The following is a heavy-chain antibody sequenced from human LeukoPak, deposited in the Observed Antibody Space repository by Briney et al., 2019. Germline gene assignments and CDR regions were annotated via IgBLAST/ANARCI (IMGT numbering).Heavy chain of an antibody. V-gene: IGHV4-39*07. CDR2: IYYSGST. CDR3: ARGFFLGRAGWLDP. J-gene: IGHJ5*02. CDR1: GGPISSSSYY. D-gene: IGHD7-27*01. Sequence: PSETLSLTCTVSGGPISSSSYYWGWIRQPPGKGLEWIGSIYYSGSTYYNPSLKSRVTISIDTSKTQFSLELRSVTAADTAVYYCARGFFLGRAGWLDPWGQGTLVTVSS.